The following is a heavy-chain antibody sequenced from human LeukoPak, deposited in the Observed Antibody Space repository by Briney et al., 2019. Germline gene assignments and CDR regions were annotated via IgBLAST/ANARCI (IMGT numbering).Heavy chain of an antibody. CDR2: THYTGNT. Sequence: SETLSLTCSVPSDSINYYYWNWIRQPPGKDLEWIAYTHYTGNTKSNPSLKSRVTTSVDTSKSQFSLKLSSVTAADTAVYYCAKWSSTLKAFDFWGQGILAIVSS. J-gene: IGHJ4*02. CDR3: AKWSSTLKAFDF. D-gene: IGHD2-8*01. V-gene: IGHV4-59*08. CDR1: SDSINYYY.